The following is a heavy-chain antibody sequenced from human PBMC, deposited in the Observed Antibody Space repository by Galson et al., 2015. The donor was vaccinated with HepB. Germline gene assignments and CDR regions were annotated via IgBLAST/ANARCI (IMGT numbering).Heavy chain of an antibody. CDR2: ILYEGRNK. Sequence: SLRLSCAGSGFIFGSYAMHWVRQAPGKGLEWVAVILYEGRNKFYADSVKGRFTISRDNSKNTFYLQMSSLAAEDTAVYYCARDRSSGSYLINLEIDYWGQGTLVTVSS. D-gene: IGHD1-26*01. CDR1: GFIFGSYA. CDR3: ARDRSSGSYLINLEIDY. J-gene: IGHJ4*02. V-gene: IGHV3-30*04.